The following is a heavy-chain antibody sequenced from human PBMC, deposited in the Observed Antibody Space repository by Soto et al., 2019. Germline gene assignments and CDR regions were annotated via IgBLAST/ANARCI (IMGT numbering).Heavy chain of an antibody. CDR2: IIPIFGTA. D-gene: IGHD1-26*01. CDR1: GGTFSSYA. V-gene: IGHV1-69*06. CDR3: ARAPAYSGSFNWFDP. Sequence: SVKVSCKASGGTFSSYAISWVRQAPGQGLEWMGGIIPIFGTANYAQKFQGRVTITADKSTSTAYMELSSLRSEDTAVYYCARAPAYSGSFNWFDPWGQGTLVTVSS. J-gene: IGHJ5*02.